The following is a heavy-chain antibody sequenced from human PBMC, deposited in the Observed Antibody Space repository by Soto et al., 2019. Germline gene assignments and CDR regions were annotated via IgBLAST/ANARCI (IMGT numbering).Heavy chain of an antibody. J-gene: IGHJ4*02. CDR2: IYYSGST. D-gene: IGHD6-13*01. CDR3: ARGGKQLFIN. CDR1: GGSISSGGYY. V-gene: IGHV4-31*03. Sequence: PSETLSLTCTVSGGSISSGGYYWSWIRQHPGKGLEWIGYIYYSGSTYYNPSLKSRVTISVDTSKNQFSLKLSSVTAADTAVYYCARGGKQLFINWDQGTLVTVSS.